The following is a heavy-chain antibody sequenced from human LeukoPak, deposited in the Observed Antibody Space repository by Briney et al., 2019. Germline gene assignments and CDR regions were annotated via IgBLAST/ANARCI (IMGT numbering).Heavy chain of an antibody. CDR1: GFTFSTYG. Sequence: GGSLRLSCEASGFTFSTYGMHWVRQAPGKGLEWVAGISNGGSYKYYADSVKGRFTISRDNSRNTLYLQMNSLRPDDTALYYCAKPRGGDSRAFDTWGQGTMVAVSS. CDR3: AKPRGGDSRAFDT. J-gene: IGHJ3*02. V-gene: IGHV3-30*18. D-gene: IGHD2-21*02. CDR2: ISNGGSYK.